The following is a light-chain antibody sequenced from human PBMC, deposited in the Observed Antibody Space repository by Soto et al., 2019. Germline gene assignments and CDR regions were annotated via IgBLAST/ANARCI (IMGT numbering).Light chain of an antibody. V-gene: IGLV1-40*01. J-gene: IGLJ1*01. CDR3: QSFDSSRFYV. CDR2: GNS. CDR1: SSNIGTGYD. Sequence: QSVMTQPPSVSAAPGQKVTISCTGSSSNIGTGYDVHWYQQLPGTAPKLLIYGNSNRPSGVPDRFSGSKSGTSASLAITGLQAEDEADYYCQSFDSSRFYVFGTGTKLTVL.